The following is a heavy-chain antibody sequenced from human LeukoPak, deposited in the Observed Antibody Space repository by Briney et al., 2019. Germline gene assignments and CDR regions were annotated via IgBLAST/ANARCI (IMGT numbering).Heavy chain of an antibody. J-gene: IGHJ4*02. Sequence: PSETLSLTCTVSGGSISSSSYYWGWIRQPRGKGLEWIGSIYYSGSTYYNPSLKSRVTKSVDTSKNQFSLKLSSVTAADTAVYYCASPSGSYYEHSPLDYWGQGTMVTVSS. D-gene: IGHD1-26*01. CDR1: GGSISSSSYY. CDR3: ASPSGSYYEHSPLDY. CDR2: IYYSGST. V-gene: IGHV4-39*01.